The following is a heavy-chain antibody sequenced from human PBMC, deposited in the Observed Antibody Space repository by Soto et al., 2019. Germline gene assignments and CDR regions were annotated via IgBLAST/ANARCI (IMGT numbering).Heavy chain of an antibody. D-gene: IGHD1-26*01. CDR1: GFTFSNAW. Sequence: GGSLRLSCAASGFTFSNAWMSWVRQAPGKGLEWVGRIKSKTDGGTTDYAAPVKGRFTISRDDSKNTLYLQMNSLKTEDTAVYYCTTDQESGGSRVAYDYWGQGTLVTVSS. CDR2: IKSKTDGGTT. CDR3: TTDQESGGSRVAYDY. J-gene: IGHJ4*02. V-gene: IGHV3-15*01.